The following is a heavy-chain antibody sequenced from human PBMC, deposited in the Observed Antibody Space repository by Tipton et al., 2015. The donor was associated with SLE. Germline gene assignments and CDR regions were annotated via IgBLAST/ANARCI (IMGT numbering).Heavy chain of an antibody. V-gene: IGHV3-7*03. CDR2: IKQDGSEK. CDR3: ASPFHGYRNDAFDI. Sequence: SLRLSCAASGFTFSTYAMHWVRQAPGKGLEWVAKIKQDGSEKYYVDSVNGRFTISRDNAKNSLYLQMNSLRAEDTAVYYCASPFHGYRNDAFDIWGQGTMVTVSS. CDR1: GFTFSTYA. D-gene: IGHD5-18*01. J-gene: IGHJ3*02.